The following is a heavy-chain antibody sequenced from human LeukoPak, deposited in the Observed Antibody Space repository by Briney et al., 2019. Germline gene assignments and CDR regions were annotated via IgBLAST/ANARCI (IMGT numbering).Heavy chain of an antibody. CDR3: ARAPSGSRDFDY. D-gene: IGHD1-26*01. Sequence: ASVKVSCKASGGTFSSYAISWVRQAPGQGLEWMGRIIPIFGTANYAQKFQGRGTITTDESTSTAYMELSSLRSEDTAVYYCARAPSGSRDFDYWGQGTLVTVSS. J-gene: IGHJ4*02. CDR2: IIPIFGTA. CDR1: GGTFSSYA. V-gene: IGHV1-69*05.